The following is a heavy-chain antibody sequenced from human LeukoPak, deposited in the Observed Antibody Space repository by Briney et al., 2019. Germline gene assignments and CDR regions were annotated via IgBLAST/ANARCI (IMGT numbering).Heavy chain of an antibody. D-gene: IGHD1-1*01. CDR2: ITPNSGGT. CDR1: GYTLTELS. Sequence: ASVKVSCKVSGYTLTELSMLWVRQAPGQGLEWMGWITPNSGGTNYAQKFQGRVTMTRDTSISTAYMELIRLRSDDTAMYYCAREGTTGKFDWFDPWGQGTLVTVSS. CDR3: AREGTTGKFDWFDP. V-gene: IGHV1-2*02. J-gene: IGHJ5*02.